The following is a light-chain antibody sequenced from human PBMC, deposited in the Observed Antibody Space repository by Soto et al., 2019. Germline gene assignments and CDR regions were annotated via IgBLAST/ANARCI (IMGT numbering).Light chain of an antibody. V-gene: IGKV3-20*01. CDR3: QQFGRSPST. J-gene: IGKJ2*02. CDR1: QSVGSSY. CDR2: GAS. Sequence: EIVLTQSPGTLSLCPGERATLSCRASQSVGSSYLAWYQQKAGQAPRLLIYGASSRATGIPDRFSGSGSGTDFTLTISRLEPEDFAVYYCQQFGRSPSTFGQGTKLEIK.